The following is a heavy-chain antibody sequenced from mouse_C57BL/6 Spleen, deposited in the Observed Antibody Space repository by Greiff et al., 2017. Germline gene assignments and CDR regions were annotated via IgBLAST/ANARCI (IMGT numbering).Heavy chain of an antibody. CDR3: ARRKVAWFDY. Sequence: DVQLVESGPELVKPGASVKMSCKASGYTFTDYNMNWVKQSHGKSLEWIGYIIHKNGGTIYNQKCKGKATLTVNKSSITAYMELRSLTSEDSAVYYCARRKVAWFDYWGQGTLVTVSA. CDR2: IIHKNGGT. J-gene: IGHJ3*01. D-gene: IGHD1-1*02. V-gene: IGHV1-22*01. CDR1: GYTFTDYN.